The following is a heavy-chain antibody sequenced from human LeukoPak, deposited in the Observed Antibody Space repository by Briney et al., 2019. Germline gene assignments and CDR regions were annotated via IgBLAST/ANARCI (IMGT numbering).Heavy chain of an antibody. CDR3: ARDSTWLEYYFDY. D-gene: IGHD6-19*01. J-gene: IGHJ4*02. Sequence: SGFXXXSYAMSWVRQAPGKGLEWVSYISSSSSTIYYADSVKGRFTISRDNAKNSLYLQMNSLRDEDTAVYYCARDSTWLEYYFDYWGQGTLVTVSS. CDR1: GFXXXSYA. V-gene: IGHV3-48*02. CDR2: ISSSSSTI.